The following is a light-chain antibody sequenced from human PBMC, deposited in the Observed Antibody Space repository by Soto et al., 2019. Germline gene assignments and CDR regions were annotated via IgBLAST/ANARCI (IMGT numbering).Light chain of an antibody. CDR2: DAS. J-gene: IGKJ5*01. Sequence: DIQMTQSPSSVSASVGDRVTITCRASQNIWRLLVWYQQKPGKAPELLIYDASSLQSGVPPRFSGSGSGTDFTLTISSLQPEDFATYYCEQAGSFPITFGQGTRLEI. CDR3: EQAGSFPIT. CDR1: QNIWRL. V-gene: IGKV1-12*01.